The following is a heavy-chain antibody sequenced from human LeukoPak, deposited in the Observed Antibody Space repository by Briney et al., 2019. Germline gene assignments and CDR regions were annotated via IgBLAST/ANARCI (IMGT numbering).Heavy chain of an antibody. Sequence: ASVKVSCKSSGYTFTGYYMHWVRQAPGQGLAWVGWINPYSGGTNFAQKLQGRVTMTRDTSISTAYMELSRLRSDDTAVYYCARDLGIIGGNYYYYAMDVWGQGTTVTVSS. CDR2: INPYSGGT. D-gene: IGHD1-26*01. V-gene: IGHV1-2*02. J-gene: IGHJ6*02. CDR3: ARDLGIIGGNYYYYAMDV. CDR1: GYTFTGYY.